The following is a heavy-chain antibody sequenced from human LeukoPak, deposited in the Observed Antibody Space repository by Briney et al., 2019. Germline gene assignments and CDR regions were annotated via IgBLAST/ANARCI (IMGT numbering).Heavy chain of an antibody. J-gene: IGHJ5*02. CDR1: GGSISSGDYY. CDR2: IYYSGST. D-gene: IGHD3-3*01. Sequence: SQTLSLTCTVSGGSISSGDYYWSWIRQPPGKGLEWIGYIYYSGSTYYNPSLKSRVTISVDTSKNQFPLKLSSVTAADTAVYYCARGSRVYYDFWSGYLDWFDPWGQGTLVTVSS. CDR3: ARGSRVYYDFWSGYLDWFDP. V-gene: IGHV4-30-4*08.